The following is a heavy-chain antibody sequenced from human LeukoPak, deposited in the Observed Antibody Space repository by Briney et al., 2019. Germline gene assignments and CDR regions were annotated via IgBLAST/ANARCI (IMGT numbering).Heavy chain of an antibody. J-gene: IGHJ4*02. Sequence: GASVKVSCKASGYTFTGYYMHWVRQAPGQGLEWMGWINTNTGNPTYAQGFTGRFVSSLDTSVSTAYLQISSLKAEDTAVYYCARDRARTIDYWGQGTLVTVSS. CDR2: INTNTGNP. CDR1: GYTFTGYY. CDR3: ARDRARTIDY. V-gene: IGHV7-4-1*02. D-gene: IGHD6-6*01.